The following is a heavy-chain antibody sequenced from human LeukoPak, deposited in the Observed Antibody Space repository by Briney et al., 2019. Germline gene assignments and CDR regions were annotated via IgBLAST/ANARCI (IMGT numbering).Heavy chain of an antibody. V-gene: IGHV1-69*05. CDR3: ARFRGVIISNNWFDP. CDR1: GGTFSSYA. D-gene: IGHD2/OR15-2a*01. CDR2: IIPIFGTA. J-gene: IGHJ5*02. Sequence: GASVKVSCKASGGTFSSYAISWVRQAPGQGLEWMGGIIPIFGTANYAQKFQGRVTITTDESTSTAYMELSSLRSEDTAVYYCARFRGVIISNNWFDPWGQGTLVTVSS.